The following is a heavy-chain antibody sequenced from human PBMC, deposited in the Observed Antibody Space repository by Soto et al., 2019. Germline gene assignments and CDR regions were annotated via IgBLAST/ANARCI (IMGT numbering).Heavy chain of an antibody. J-gene: IGHJ4*02. Sequence: EVQLLESGGGLVQPGGSLRLSCTASGFTFSNYAMNWVRQAPGKGLEWVSLISGGGDSTYYADSVKGRFTISRDNSKNTLYLEMNSLRSEDTAVFYCAKDAAYCGGGCYPVFDYWGQGTLVTLSS. D-gene: IGHD2-21*02. CDR1: GFTFSNYA. V-gene: IGHV3-23*01. CDR3: AKDAAYCGGGCYPVFDY. CDR2: ISGGGDST.